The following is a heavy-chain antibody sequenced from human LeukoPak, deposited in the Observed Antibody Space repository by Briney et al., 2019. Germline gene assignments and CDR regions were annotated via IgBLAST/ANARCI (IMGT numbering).Heavy chain of an antibody. Sequence: GGSLRLSCAASGFTFGSYAMSWVRQAPGKGLEWVSGISGSGDSTYYADSVKGRFTISRDNSKNTLYLQMNSLRAEDTAVYYCAKMPVSYSSWWSTFDYWGQGNLVTVSS. CDR3: AKMPVSYSSWWSTFDY. V-gene: IGHV3-23*01. D-gene: IGHD6-19*01. CDR2: ISGSGDST. CDR1: GFTFGSYA. J-gene: IGHJ4*02.